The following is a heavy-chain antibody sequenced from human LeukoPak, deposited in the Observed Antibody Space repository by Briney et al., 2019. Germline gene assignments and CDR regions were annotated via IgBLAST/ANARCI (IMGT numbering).Heavy chain of an antibody. V-gene: IGHV3-74*01. J-gene: IGHJ4*02. D-gene: IGHD3-10*01. CDR2: INSDGSST. CDR3: ARAHYYGSGSFDY. Sequence: GGSLRLSCAASGFTFSSYWMHWVRQAPGKGLVWVSRINSDGSSTSDADSVKGRFTISRDNAKNTLYLQMNSLRAEDTAVYYCARAHYYGSGSFDYWGQGTLVTVSS. CDR1: GFTFSSYW.